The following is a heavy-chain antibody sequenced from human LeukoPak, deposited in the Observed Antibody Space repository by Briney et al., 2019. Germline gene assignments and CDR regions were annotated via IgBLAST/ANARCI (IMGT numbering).Heavy chain of an antibody. D-gene: IGHD5-24*01. J-gene: IGHJ4*02. CDR3: ARAKGDGYTIQDYFDY. V-gene: IGHV3-30-3*01. Sequence: GGSLRLSCAASGFTFSSYAIHWVRQAPGKGLEWVAVISYDGSNKYYADSVKGRFTISRDNSKNTLYLQMNSLRAEDTAVYYCARAKGDGYTIQDYFDYWGQGTLVTVSS. CDR1: GFTFSSYA. CDR2: ISYDGSNK.